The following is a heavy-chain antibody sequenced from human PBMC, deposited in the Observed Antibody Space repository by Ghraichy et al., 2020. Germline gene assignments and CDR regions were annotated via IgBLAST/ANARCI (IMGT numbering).Heavy chain of an antibody. D-gene: IGHD6-19*01. J-gene: IGHJ3*02. CDR3: AKDLEAAVTGRYDAFDI. Sequence: GESLNISCAASGFTFSSYVMSWVRQAPGKGLEWVSTNSGSGDSSYYADSVKGRFTISRDNSKNTLYLQMNSLRAEETAVYYCAKDLEAAVTGRYDAFDIWGQGTMVTVSS. V-gene: IGHV3-23*01. CDR2: NSGSGDSS. CDR1: GFTFSSYV.